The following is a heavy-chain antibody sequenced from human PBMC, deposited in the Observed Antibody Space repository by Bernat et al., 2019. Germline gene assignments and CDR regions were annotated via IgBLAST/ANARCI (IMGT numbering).Heavy chain of an antibody. CDR2: ISGDGVAT. Sequence: EVQLVESGGGLVQPGGSLRLSCAASVFTFSNYWMHWVRQAPGKGLVWVSRISGDGVATAYAGSVKGRFTISRDNAKNTLYLQMNSLRAEDTAVYYCASLYCSTTDCYDYWGQGTLVTVSS. J-gene: IGHJ4*02. CDR1: VFTFSNYW. CDR3: ASLYCSTTDCYDY. D-gene: IGHD2-8*01. V-gene: IGHV3-74*01.